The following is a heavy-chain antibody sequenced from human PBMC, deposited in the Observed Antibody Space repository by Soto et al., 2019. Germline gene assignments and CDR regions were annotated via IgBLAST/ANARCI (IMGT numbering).Heavy chain of an antibody. V-gene: IGHV3-30-3*01. D-gene: IGHD2-21*02. CDR2: ISYDGSNK. Sequence: QVQLVESGGGVVQPGRSLRLSCAASGFTFSSYAMHWVRQAPGKGLEWVAVISYDGSNKYYADSVKGRFTISRDNTKNTVDLQMYTGRADGTAVYYCARALWRNDYYRCYFDLWGRGTLVTVSS. CDR1: GFTFSSYA. CDR3: ARALWRNDYYRCYFDL. J-gene: IGHJ2*01.